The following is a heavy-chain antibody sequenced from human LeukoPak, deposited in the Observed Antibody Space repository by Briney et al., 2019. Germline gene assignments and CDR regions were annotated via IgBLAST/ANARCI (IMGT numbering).Heavy chain of an antibody. CDR3: ARVLQNYYHMDV. CDR1: GVSINIHY. Sequence: PSDTLSLTSTVSGVSINIHYWSWLRQPPGEGLAWVGFIYDSGSANYKSSLKSRVTMTVDTSKNQFSLKLNSVTAADTAVYYCARVLQNYYHMDVWGKGTTVTVSS. V-gene: IGHV4-59*11. J-gene: IGHJ6*03. D-gene: IGHD3-3*01. CDR2: IYDSGSA.